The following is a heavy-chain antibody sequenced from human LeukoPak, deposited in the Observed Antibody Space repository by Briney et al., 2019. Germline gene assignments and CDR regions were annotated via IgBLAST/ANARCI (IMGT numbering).Heavy chain of an antibody. J-gene: IGHJ4*02. CDR2: IYYSGST. D-gene: IGHD2-2*01. V-gene: IGHV4-59*08. Sequence: SETLSLTCTVSGGSISSYYWSWIRQPPGKGLEWIGYIYYSGSTNYNPSLESRVTTSADTSKNQFSLRLTSVTAADTAVYYCARQGTITYAYFDYWSQGTLVTVSS. CDR1: GGSISSYY. CDR3: ARQGTITYAYFDY.